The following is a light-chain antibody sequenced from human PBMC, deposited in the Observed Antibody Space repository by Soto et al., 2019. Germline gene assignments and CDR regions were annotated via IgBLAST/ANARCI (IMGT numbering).Light chain of an antibody. CDR2: AAS. CDR3: QQLNSYPLT. V-gene: IGKV1-9*01. J-gene: IGKJ4*01. CDR1: QGISTY. Sequence: DIQLTQSPSFLSASVGDRVTITCRASQGISTYLAWYQQRPGKAPELLIHAASTLQSGVPSRFSGSGSGTEFTLTIRSLQPEDFATYYCQQLNSYPLTFGGGTKVEIK.